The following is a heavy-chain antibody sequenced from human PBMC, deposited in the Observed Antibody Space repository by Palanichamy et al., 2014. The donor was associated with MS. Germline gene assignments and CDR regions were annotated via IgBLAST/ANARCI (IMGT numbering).Heavy chain of an antibody. V-gene: IGHV4-39*01. J-gene: IGHJ6*02. Sequence: SSSNYYWGWIRQPPGKGLEWIGSIYYTGSTYYNPSLKSRVTISLDTSKNQFSLKLSSVTAADTAVYYCQQFPYYYGMDVWGQGTTATVSS. CDR2: IYYTGST. CDR1: SSSNYY. D-gene: IGHD3-10*01. CDR3: QQFPYYYGMDV.